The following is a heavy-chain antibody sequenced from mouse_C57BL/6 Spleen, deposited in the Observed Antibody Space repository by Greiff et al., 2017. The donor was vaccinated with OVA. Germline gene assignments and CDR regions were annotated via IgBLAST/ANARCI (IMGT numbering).Heavy chain of an antibody. Sequence: VQLQQSGPGLVQPSQCLSISCTASGFSFTSYGVHWVRQSPGKGLEWLGVIWRGGSTAYNAAFISSLSISKDNSKSQVFIKMNSLQADDTAIYYCARTANFYYAMDYWGQGTSVTVSS. D-gene: IGHD4-1*01. V-gene: IGHV2-2*01. CDR1: GFSFTSYG. CDR3: ARTANFYYAMDY. J-gene: IGHJ4*01. CDR2: IWRGGST.